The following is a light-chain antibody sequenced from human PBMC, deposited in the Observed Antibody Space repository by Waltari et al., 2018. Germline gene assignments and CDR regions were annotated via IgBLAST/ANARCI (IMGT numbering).Light chain of an antibody. V-gene: IGKV3-20*01. CDR2: GAS. CDR3: QKDGTLPAT. CDR1: QSVSRT. Sequence: EIVLTQSPGTLSLSPGDRATLSCRASQSVSRTLAWYQQKPGQAPRLLIYGASSRATGIPDRFSGSGSGTDFSLTISRLEPEDFAVYYCQKDGTLPATFGQGTKVEIK. J-gene: IGKJ1*01.